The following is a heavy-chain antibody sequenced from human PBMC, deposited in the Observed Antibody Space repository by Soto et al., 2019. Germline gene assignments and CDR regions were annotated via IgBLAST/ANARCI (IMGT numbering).Heavy chain of an antibody. J-gene: IGHJ4*02. Sequence: EVQLVESGGGLVQPGGSLRLSCAASGFTFSSYWMHWVRQAPGKGLVWVSRVNGDGSSTSYADSVKGRFTISRDNAKNTLYRRVNSLRVEDTAVYYCARGGPYSSSEVDYWGQGTLVTVSS. V-gene: IGHV3-74*01. D-gene: IGHD6-6*01. CDR2: VNGDGSST. CDR1: GFTFSSYW. CDR3: ARGGPYSSSEVDY.